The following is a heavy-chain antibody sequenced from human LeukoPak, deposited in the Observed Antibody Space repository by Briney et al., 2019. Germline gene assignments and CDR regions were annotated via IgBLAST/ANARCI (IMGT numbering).Heavy chain of an antibody. CDR1: GFTFGHYA. D-gene: IGHD4-17*01. Sequence: GGSLRLSCAASGFTFGHYAMHWVRQAPDKGLEWLAVMSYDGSNKYYADSVKGRFTISRDNSKNMLSLQMNSLRAEDTAVYYCAKGDGDYVDHVYFDYWGQGTLVTVSS. V-gene: IGHV3-30*04. J-gene: IGHJ4*02. CDR3: AKGDGDYVDHVYFDY. CDR2: MSYDGSNK.